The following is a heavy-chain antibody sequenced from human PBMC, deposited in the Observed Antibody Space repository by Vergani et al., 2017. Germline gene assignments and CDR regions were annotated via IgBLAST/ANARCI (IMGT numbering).Heavy chain of an antibody. CDR1: GGTFSSYA. Sequence: QVQLVQSGAEVKKPGSSVKVSCKASGGTFSSYAISWVRQAPGQGLEWMGGIIPIFGTANYAQKFQGRVTITADESTSTAYMELSSLRSEDTAVYYCAGDLIGLNYDSSGYYYWGQGTLVTVSS. J-gene: IGHJ4*02. CDR3: AGDLIGLNYDSSGYYY. V-gene: IGHV1-69*01. D-gene: IGHD3-22*01. CDR2: IIPIFGTA.